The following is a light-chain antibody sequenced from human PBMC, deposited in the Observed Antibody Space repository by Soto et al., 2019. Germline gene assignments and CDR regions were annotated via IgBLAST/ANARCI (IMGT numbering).Light chain of an antibody. J-gene: IGKJ1*01. V-gene: IGKV1-5*01. CDR1: QSVRTW. Sequence: IHITDSPSTLSSSVGDGVTITCRASQSVRTWLAWYQQKPGKAPKLLIYAASSLQGGVPSRFSGTRSGTDFTLTISSLQPEDFATYYCQQANSYPWTFGQGTKVDIK. CDR3: QQANSYPWT. CDR2: AAS.